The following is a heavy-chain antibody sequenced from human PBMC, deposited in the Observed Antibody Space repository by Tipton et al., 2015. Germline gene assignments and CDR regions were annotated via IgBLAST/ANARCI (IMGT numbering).Heavy chain of an antibody. CDR1: GFTFSSYE. V-gene: IGHV3-48*03. CDR2: IYKSGTSM. CDR3: ARDGSYYGVYFDY. J-gene: IGHJ4*02. D-gene: IGHD1-26*01. Sequence: SLRLSCAASGFTFSSYEMNWVRQAPGKGLEWISNIYKSGTSMYYADSLKGRFTISRDNAKNSLYLQMNSLRVEDTAVYYCARDGSYYGVYFDYWGQGTLVTVSS.